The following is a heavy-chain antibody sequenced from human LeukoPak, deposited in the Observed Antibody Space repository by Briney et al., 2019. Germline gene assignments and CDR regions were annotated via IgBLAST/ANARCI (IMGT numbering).Heavy chain of an antibody. CDR1: GFTFSSHW. Sequence: GGSLRLSCAASGFTFSSHWMNWVRQAPGKGLEWVANIHQNGNTKNYVDSVKGRFTISRDNAKNSLYLQMNSLRAEDTAVYYCARDPDELLGVALDYWGQGALVTVFS. CDR2: IHQNGNTK. CDR3: ARDPDELLGVALDY. J-gene: IGHJ4*02. D-gene: IGHD3-16*01. V-gene: IGHV3-7*01.